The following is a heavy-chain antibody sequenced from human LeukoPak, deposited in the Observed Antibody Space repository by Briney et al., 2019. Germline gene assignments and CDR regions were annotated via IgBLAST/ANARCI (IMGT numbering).Heavy chain of an antibody. D-gene: IGHD3-3*01. J-gene: IGHJ5*02. CDR2: IRYDGSNK. CDR1: GFTFSSYG. CDR3: AKDPTPLRFLESPENWFDP. Sequence: GGSLRLSCAASGFTFSSYGMHWVRQAPGKGLEWVAFIRYDGSNKYYADSVKGRFTISRDNSKNTLYLQMNSLRAEDTAVYYCAKDPTPLRFLESPENWFDPWGQGTLVTVSS. V-gene: IGHV3-30*02.